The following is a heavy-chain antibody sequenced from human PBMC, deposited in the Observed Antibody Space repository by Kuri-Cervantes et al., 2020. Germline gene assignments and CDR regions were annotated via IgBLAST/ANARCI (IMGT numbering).Heavy chain of an antibody. J-gene: IGHJ2*01. Sequence: GESLKISCAASGFTFSSYGMHWVRQAPGKGLEWVAVISYDGSNKYYADSVKGRFTISRDNSKNTLYLQMNSLRAEDTAVYYCASDRGSSWYGLGYFDLWGRGTLVTVSS. CDR2: ISYDGSNK. V-gene: IGHV3-30*03. CDR1: GFTFSSYG. D-gene: IGHD6-13*01. CDR3: ASDRGSSWYGLGYFDL.